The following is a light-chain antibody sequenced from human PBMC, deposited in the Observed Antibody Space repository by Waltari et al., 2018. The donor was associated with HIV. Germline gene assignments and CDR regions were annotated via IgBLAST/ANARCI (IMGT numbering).Light chain of an antibody. Sequence: DIQMTQSPSSLSASVGDRVTITCRASQSISIYLNWYQQKPGKAPTLLIYTTSSLQSGVPSRFSGSGSGTEFTLIISSLQPEDFATYFCQQSNSIPLTFGGGTKVEIK. CDR3: QQSNSIPLT. CDR2: TTS. J-gene: IGKJ4*01. V-gene: IGKV1-39*01. CDR1: QSISIY.